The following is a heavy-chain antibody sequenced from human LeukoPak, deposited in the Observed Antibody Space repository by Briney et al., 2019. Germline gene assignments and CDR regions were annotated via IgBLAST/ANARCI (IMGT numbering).Heavy chain of an antibody. D-gene: IGHD6-19*01. CDR3: AKDQEYSSGWYDYYGMDV. J-gene: IGHJ6*02. CDR2: ISGSGGST. CDR1: GFTFSSYA. Sequence: GGSLRLSCAASGFTFSSYAMSWVRQAPGKGLEWVSAISGSGGSTYYADSVKGRFTISRDNSKNTLYLQMNSLRAEDTAVYYCAKDQEYSSGWYDYYGMDVWGQGTTVTVSS. V-gene: IGHV3-23*01.